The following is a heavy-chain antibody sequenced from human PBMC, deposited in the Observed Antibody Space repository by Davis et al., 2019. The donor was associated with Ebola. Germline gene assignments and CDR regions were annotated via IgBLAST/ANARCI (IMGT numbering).Heavy chain of an antibody. CDR3: ARDVAANDRWLLKFREYSMDG. CDR1: GFTFSSYA. J-gene: IGHJ6*03. D-gene: IGHD3-10*01. Sequence: GESLKISCSASGFTFSSYAMHWVRQASGKGLEWVGRIRSKANSYATAYAASVKGRFTISRDDSKNTAYLQMNSLRTEDTAVYYWARDVAANDRWLLKFREYSMDGWGQGTTVTVSS. V-gene: IGHV3-73*01. CDR2: IRSKANSYAT.